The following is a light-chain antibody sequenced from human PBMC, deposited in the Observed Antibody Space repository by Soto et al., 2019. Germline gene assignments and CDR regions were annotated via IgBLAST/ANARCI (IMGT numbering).Light chain of an antibody. J-gene: IGLJ2*01. V-gene: IGLV4-69*01. CDR3: QTWGSGIVV. CDR2: LNSDGSH. Sequence: QPVLTQSPSASAYMGASVKLTCTLSSGQSNYAIAWHQQQSEKGTRYLMKLNSDGSHSKGDGIPDRFSGSSSGAERYLTISSLQSEDEADYYCQTWGSGIVVFGGGTKVTVL. CDR1: SGQSNYA.